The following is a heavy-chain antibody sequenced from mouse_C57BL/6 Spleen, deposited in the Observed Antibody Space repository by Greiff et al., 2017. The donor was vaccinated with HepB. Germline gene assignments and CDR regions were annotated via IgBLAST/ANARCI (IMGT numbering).Heavy chain of an antibody. Sequence: VQLQQSGPELVKPGASVKISCKASGYAFSSSWMNWVKQRPGKGLEWIGRIYPGDGDTNYNGKFKGKATLTADKSSSTAYMQRSSLTSEDSAVYFCARSSHYYGSSVFDYWGQGTTLTVSS. CDR1: GYAFSSSW. CDR3: ARSSHYYGSSVFDY. V-gene: IGHV1-82*01. D-gene: IGHD1-1*01. J-gene: IGHJ2*01. CDR2: IYPGDGDT.